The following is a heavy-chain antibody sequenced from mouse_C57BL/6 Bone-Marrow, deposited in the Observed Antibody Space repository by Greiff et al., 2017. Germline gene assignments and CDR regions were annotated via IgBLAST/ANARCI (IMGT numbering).Heavy chain of an antibody. CDR1: GYTFTSYW. CDR2: IDPSDSYT. D-gene: IGHD3-2*02. J-gene: IGHJ4*01. V-gene: IGHV1-69*01. CDR3: ARRELRGTPYYAVDY. Sequence: VQLQQPGAELVMPGASVKLSCKASGYTFTSYWMHWVKQRPGQGLEWIGEIDPSDSYTNYNRKFKGKSTLTADNSSCTAYMQLSSLTSEDSAVYYCARRELRGTPYYAVDYWGQGTSVTVSA.